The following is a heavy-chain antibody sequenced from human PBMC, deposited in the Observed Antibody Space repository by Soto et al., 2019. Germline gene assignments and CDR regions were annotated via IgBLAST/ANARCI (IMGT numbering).Heavy chain of an antibody. D-gene: IGHD5-18*01. CDR2: IYYSGST. Sequence: PSETLSLTCTVSGGSVSSGSYYWSWIRQPPGKGLDYIGYIYYSGSTNYNPSLKSRVTISVDTSKNQFSLKLSSVTAADTAVYYCARSLVTTYPYYFDYWGQGTLVTVSS. CDR3: ARSLVTTYPYYFDY. J-gene: IGHJ4*02. CDR1: GGSVSSGSYY. V-gene: IGHV4-61*01.